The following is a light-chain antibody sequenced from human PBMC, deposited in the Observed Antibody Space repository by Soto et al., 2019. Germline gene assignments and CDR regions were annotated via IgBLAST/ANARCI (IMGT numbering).Light chain of an antibody. CDR1: QSISSW. Sequence: DIQMTQSPSTLSATAGDRVTITCRASQSISSWLAWYQHKPGKAPKFLIYDASNLDSGVPSRFSGSGSGTEFSLTISNLQPDDCATYYCQQYENYWTFGQGTRVEIK. V-gene: IGKV1-5*01. CDR2: DAS. CDR3: QQYENYWT. J-gene: IGKJ1*01.